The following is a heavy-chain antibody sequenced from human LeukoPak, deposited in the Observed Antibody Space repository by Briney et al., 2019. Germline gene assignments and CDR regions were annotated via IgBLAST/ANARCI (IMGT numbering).Heavy chain of an antibody. CDR3: AKHTNGY. CDR2: ISGSGGGT. J-gene: IGHJ4*02. CDR1: GFAFSSYA. V-gene: IGHV3-23*01. Sequence: PGGSMRLSCAASGFAFSSYAMSWVRQAPGKGLDWVSSISGSGGGTYYADSVKGRFTISRDNSKNTLFLQMNSLRAEDTAVYYCAKHTNGYWGQGTLVTVSS. D-gene: IGHD2-2*01.